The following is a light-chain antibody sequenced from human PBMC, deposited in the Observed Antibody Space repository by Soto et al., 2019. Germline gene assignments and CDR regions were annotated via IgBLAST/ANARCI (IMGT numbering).Light chain of an antibody. V-gene: IGLV2-8*01. CDR1: GNDVGDYFY. CDR2: EVS. Sequence: QSALTQPPSASGSPGQSVTISCTGTGNDVGDYFYVSWYQQHPGKPPKLIIYEVSKRPSGVPLRFSGSRSGNTAFLTVSSLQTEDEADYYCTSYAGNDNYVFGTGTKLTVL. CDR3: TSYAGNDNYV. J-gene: IGLJ1*01.